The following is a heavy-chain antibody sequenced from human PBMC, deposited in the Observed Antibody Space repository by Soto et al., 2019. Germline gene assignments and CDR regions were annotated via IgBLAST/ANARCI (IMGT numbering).Heavy chain of an antibody. CDR3: ARNWNDVGMNGFDP. V-gene: IGHV4-30-2*01. CDR2: IYHTGNA. D-gene: IGHD1-1*01. CDR1: GGSLTNAGYS. J-gene: IGHJ5*02. Sequence: QLLLQESGSGLVRPSQTLSLTCAVSGGSLTNAGYSWTWIRRAPGQGLEWIGHIYHTGNAYYNPSLKSRVTISLDMSKSHFSLNLTSAIAADTAIYYCARNWNDVGMNGFDPWGQGARVTVSS.